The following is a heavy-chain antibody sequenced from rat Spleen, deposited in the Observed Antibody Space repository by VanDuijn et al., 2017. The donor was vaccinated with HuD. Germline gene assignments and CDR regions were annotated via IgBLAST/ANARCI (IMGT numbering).Heavy chain of an antibody. J-gene: IGHJ3*01. V-gene: IGHV5-29*01. D-gene: IGHD1-11*01. Sequence: EVQLVESGGGLVQPGKSLKLSCSASGFTFSNYFMAWVRQAPTKGLEWVATISYDGSSTYYRDSVKGRFTVSRDNAENTVYLQMDSLRSEDTATYYCASLTTEGNWFAYWGQGTLVTVSS. CDR2: ISYDGSST. CDR3: ASLTTEGNWFAY. CDR1: GFTFSNYF.